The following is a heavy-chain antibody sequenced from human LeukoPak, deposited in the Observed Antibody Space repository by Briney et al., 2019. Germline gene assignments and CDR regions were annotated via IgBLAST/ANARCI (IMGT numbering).Heavy chain of an antibody. Sequence: PGGSLRLSCAASGFTFSSYGMHWVRQAPGKGLEWVAVISYDGSNKYYADSVKGRFTISRDNSKNTLYLQMNSLRAEDTAVYYCAKDSSYSSQSYGMDVWGQGTTVTVSS. CDR1: GFTFSSYG. CDR3: AKDSSYSSQSYGMDV. D-gene: IGHD4-11*01. CDR2: ISYDGSNK. V-gene: IGHV3-30*18. J-gene: IGHJ6*02.